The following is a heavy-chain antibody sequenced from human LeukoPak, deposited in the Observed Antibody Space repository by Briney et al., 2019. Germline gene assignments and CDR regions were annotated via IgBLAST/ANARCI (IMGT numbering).Heavy chain of an antibody. D-gene: IGHD3-22*01. CDR2: IIVSGGNT. J-gene: IGHJ4*01. V-gene: IGHV3-23*01. Sequence: PGASLRLSGAGAGFTFSSYAMSWVRQAPGKGLESVSSIIVSGGNTTYADSVNGRCTIYRDNSQHTLYLQINSVRAEVRAVDCCARGIYDSSGFVYWG. CDR1: GFTFSSYA. CDR3: ARGIYDSSGFVY.